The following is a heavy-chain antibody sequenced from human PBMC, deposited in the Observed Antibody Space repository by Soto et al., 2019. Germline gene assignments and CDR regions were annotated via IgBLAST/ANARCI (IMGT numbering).Heavy chain of an antibody. Sequence: SETLSLTCTVSGGSISSYYWSWIRQPPGKGLEWIGYIYYSGSTNYNPSLKSRVTISVDTSKNQFSLKLSSVTAADMAVYYCARGSFIVVVPAASNYYYYYSMDVWGQGTTVTVSS. CDR1: GGSISSYY. CDR2: IYYSGST. J-gene: IGHJ6*02. V-gene: IGHV4-59*01. CDR3: ARGSFIVVVPAASNYYYYYSMDV. D-gene: IGHD2-2*01.